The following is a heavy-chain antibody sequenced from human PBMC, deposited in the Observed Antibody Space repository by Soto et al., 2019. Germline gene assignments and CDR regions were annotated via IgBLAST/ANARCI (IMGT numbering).Heavy chain of an antibody. CDR1: GFTFGDYW. J-gene: IGHJ4*02. CDR2: LKRDGSER. Sequence: QPGGSLRLSCAASGFTFGDYWMTWVRQAPGKGLEWVANLKRDGSERYYVDSVKGRFSVSRDNAKNSLYLQMNNLRPEDTAVYYCSRDVYEILGRVVRRLDSWGQGTLVTVSS. V-gene: IGHV3-7*03. CDR3: SRDVYEILGRVVRRLDS. D-gene: IGHD2-8*01.